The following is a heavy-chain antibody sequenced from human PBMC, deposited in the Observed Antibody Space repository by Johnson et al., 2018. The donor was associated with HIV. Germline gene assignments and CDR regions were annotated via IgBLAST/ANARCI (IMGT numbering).Heavy chain of an antibody. CDR3: ARVLTTRGAFDI. D-gene: IGHD3-9*01. CDR1: GFTFSTYA. CDR2: ISFAGTIK. Sequence: QVQLVESGGGVVQPGGSLRLSCAASGFTFSTYAMHWVRQAPGKGLEWVAAISFAGTIKYYAHSVKGRFTISRDNSKNTLYLQMNSLRAEDTALYYCARVLTTRGAFDIWGQGTMVTVSS. V-gene: IGHV3-30*03. J-gene: IGHJ3*02.